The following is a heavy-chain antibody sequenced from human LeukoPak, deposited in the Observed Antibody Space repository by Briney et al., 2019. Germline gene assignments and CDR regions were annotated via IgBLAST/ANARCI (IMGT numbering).Heavy chain of an antibody. D-gene: IGHD4-17*01. V-gene: IGHV4-31*03. Sequence: SETLSLTCTVSGGSISSGGYYWSWIRQHPGKGLEWIGYIYCSGSTYYNPTLKSRVTISVDTSKNQFSLKLSSVTAADTAVYYCARMPIFDYGFDYWGQGTLVTVSS. CDR2: IYCSGST. J-gene: IGHJ4*02. CDR1: GGSISSGGYY. CDR3: ARMPIFDYGFDY.